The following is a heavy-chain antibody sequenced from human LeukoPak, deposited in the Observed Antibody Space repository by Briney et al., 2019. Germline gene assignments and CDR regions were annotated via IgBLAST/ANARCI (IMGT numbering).Heavy chain of an antibody. J-gene: IGHJ5*02. CDR2: INPNSGGT. Sequence: ASVRVSCKASGYTFTGYYMHCVRQAPGQGLEWMGWINPNSGGTNYAQKFQGWVTMTRDTSISTAYMELSRLRSDDTAVYYCARGYSSSSINWFDPWGQGTLVTVSS. D-gene: IGHD6-13*01. V-gene: IGHV1-2*04. CDR1: GYTFTGYY. CDR3: ARGYSSSSINWFDP.